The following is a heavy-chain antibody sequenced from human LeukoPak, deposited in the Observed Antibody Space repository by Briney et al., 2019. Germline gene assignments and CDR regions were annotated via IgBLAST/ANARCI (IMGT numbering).Heavy chain of an antibody. J-gene: IGHJ4*02. Sequence: ASVKVSCKASGYTFTGYYMHWVRQAPGQGLEWMGWINPNSGGTNYAQKFQGRVTMTRDTSISTAYMELSRLRSDDTAVYYCARSLRGGVLGRAFDYWGQGTLVTVSS. D-gene: IGHD5/OR15-5a*01. CDR3: ARSLRGGVLGRAFDY. CDR1: GYTFTGYY. CDR2: INPNSGGT. V-gene: IGHV1-2*02.